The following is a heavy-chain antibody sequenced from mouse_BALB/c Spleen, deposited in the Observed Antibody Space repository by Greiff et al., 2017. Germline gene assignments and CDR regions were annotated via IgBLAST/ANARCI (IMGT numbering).Heavy chain of an antibody. Sequence: EVQLQQSGAELVKPGASVKLSCTASGYNIKDTYMHWVKQRPEQGLEWIGRIDPANGNTKYDPKFQGKATITADTSSNTAYLQLSSLTSEDTAVYYCARKRLYYAMDYWGQGTSVTVSA. CDR3: ARKRLYYAMDY. D-gene: IGHD1-2*01. CDR2: IDPANGNT. V-gene: IGHV14-3*02. J-gene: IGHJ4*01. CDR1: GYNIKDTY.